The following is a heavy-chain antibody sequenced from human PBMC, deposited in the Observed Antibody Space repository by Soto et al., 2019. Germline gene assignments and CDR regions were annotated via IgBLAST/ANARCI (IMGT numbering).Heavy chain of an antibody. CDR3: ARHSSSWPIFAS. CDR2: IYYSGRS. J-gene: IGHJ4*02. Sequence: QVPLQESGPGLVKPSEPLSLTCTVSGGFIGNSYWSWIRQSPGKGLEWIGYIYYSGRSNHNPSLKRGASISVDTSKNQFSLKLSSVTAADTAVYYSARHSSSWPIFASWGQGTLVIFSS. V-gene: IGHV4-59*08. CDR1: GGFIGNSY. D-gene: IGHD6-13*01.